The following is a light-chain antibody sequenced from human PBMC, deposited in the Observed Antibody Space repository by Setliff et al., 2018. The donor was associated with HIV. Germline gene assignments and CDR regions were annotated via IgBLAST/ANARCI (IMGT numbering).Light chain of an antibody. CDR2: QAT. J-gene: IGLJ1*01. Sequence: QSALTQPASVSGSPGQSITISCTGTGSAIARYNLVSWYQQYPVKAPILIIYQATKLPFGVSARFSGSTSGNTASLTISDLQPEDEADYYCFSNTGSNTFVFGSGTKVTVL. CDR3: FSNTGSNTFV. CDR1: GSAIARYNL. V-gene: IGLV2-23*02.